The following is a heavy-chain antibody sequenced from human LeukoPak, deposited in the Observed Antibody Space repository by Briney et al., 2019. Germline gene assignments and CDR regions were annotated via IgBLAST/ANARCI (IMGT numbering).Heavy chain of an antibody. D-gene: IGHD3-10*01. V-gene: IGHV3-64*01. CDR2: ISSNGGST. Sequence: GGSLRLSCAASGFTFSSYAMHWVRQAPGKGLEYVSTISSNGGSTFYANSVKGRFTISRDNSKNTLYLQMGSLRAEDMAVYYCARDTRVRGVISPDTFDIWGQGTMVTVSS. J-gene: IGHJ3*02. CDR3: ARDTRVRGVISPDTFDI. CDR1: GFTFSSYA.